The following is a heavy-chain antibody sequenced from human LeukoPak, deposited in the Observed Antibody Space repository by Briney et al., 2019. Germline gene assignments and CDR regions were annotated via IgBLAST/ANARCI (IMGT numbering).Heavy chain of an antibody. CDR2: IRNDPSSI. V-gene: IGHV3-11*01. Sequence: GGSLRLSCAASGFAFSGHHMIWIRQPPGKRLECVSFIRNDPSSIFYADSVKGRFTISRDNAENSLHLQMNSLTSADSGIYYCARFARTGPVFDLWGRGTLVTVSS. CDR3: ARFARTGPVFDL. CDR1: GFAFSGHH. J-gene: IGHJ2*01.